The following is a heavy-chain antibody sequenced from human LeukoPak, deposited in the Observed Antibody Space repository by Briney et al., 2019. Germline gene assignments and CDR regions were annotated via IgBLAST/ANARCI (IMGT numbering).Heavy chain of an antibody. CDR2: IYYSGNT. Sequence: PSETLSLTCTVSGGSISSYYWSWIRQPPGKGLEWIGYIYYSGNTKYNRSLERRVTISLVKPKNQFALNLSSFTGADTAMYYCARQRGGGYYGNTYYFDSWGQGTPVTVSS. D-gene: IGHD1-26*01. V-gene: IGHV4-59*08. CDR1: GGSISSYY. J-gene: IGHJ4*02. CDR3: ARQRGGGYYGNTYYFDS.